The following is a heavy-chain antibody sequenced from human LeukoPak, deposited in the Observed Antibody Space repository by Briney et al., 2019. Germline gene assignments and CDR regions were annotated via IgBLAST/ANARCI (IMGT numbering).Heavy chain of an antibody. V-gene: IGHV3-23*01. CDR3: AKDGRYSSSWYDY. J-gene: IGHJ4*02. CDR1: GFSFSSYA. CDR2: ISGSGGST. D-gene: IGHD6-13*01. Sequence: PGGSLRLSCAASGFSFSSYAMSWVRQAPGKGLEWVSAISGSGGSTYYADSVKGRFTISRDNSKNTLYLQMNSLRAEDTAVYYCAKDGRYSSSWYDYWGQGTLVTVSS.